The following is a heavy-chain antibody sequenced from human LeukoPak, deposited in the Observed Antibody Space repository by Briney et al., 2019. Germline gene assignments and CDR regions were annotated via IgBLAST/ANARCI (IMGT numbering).Heavy chain of an antibody. CDR2: MNPNSGNT. D-gene: IGHD5-12*01. V-gene: IGHV1-8*01. J-gene: IGHJ4*02. Sequence: ASVKVSCKASGYTFTSYDINWVRQATGQGLEWMGWMNPNSGNTGYAQKFQGRVTMTRNTSISTAYMELSSLRSEDTAVYYCASRLRTDRYFDYWGQGTLVTVSS. CDR3: ASRLRTDRYFDY. CDR1: GYTFTSYD.